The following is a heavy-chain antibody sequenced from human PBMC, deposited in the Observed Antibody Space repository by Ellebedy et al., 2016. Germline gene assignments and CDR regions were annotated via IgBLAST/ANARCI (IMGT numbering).Heavy chain of an antibody. V-gene: IGHV4-31*03. CDR1: GTSFVSGGVF. J-gene: IGHJ4*02. CDR3: AKYNNMWSAFDY. D-gene: IGHD3-10*01. CDR2: LDFTGNT. Sequence: SETLSLXCTVSGTSFVSGGVFWSWVRQFPGGGLEYIAFLDFTGNTWFNPSLKGRAAFSVAPSKSQFSLDLTSVTVADTAVYYCAKYNNMWSAFDYWGQGRQVTVSS.